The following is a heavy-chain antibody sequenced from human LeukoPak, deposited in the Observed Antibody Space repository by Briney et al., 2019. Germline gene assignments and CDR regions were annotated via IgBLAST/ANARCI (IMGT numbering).Heavy chain of an antibody. D-gene: IGHD1-26*01. CDR3: ARVPWVGKLDV. CDR2: IYTSGST. J-gene: IGHJ6*04. V-gene: IGHV4-61*02. CDR1: GGSISSGSYY. Sequence: PSQTLSLTCTVSGGSISSGSYYWSWIRQPAGKRLEWSGRIYTSGSTNYNPSLKSRVTISVDTSKNQFSLKLSSVTAADTAVYYCARVPWVGKLDVWGKGTTVTVSS.